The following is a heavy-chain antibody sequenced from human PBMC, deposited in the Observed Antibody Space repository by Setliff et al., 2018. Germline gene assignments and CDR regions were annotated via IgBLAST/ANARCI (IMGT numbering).Heavy chain of an antibody. CDR2: ISPYYGST. CDR3: AREGVDTRSSTDYRYYMDV. Sequence: ASVKVPCKASGYTFNSYGITWVRQAPGQGLEWMVWISPYYGSTNYAQKFQGRVTITTDESTSTAYMELSSLTSDDTAVYYCAREGVDTRSSTDYRYYMDVWGKGTTVTVSS. D-gene: IGHD5-18*01. J-gene: IGHJ6*03. V-gene: IGHV1-18*01. CDR1: GYTFNSYG.